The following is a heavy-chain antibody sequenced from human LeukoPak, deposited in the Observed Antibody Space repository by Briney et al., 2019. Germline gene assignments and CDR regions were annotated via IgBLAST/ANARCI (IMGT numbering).Heavy chain of an antibody. Sequence: GGSLRLSCAASGFNFNLFWMTWVRQAPGKGLQWVANIKQDGGEKYYVDSVKGRFTISRDDAKKTLYLQMNSLRAEDTAVYYCARGWNGFDYWGQGTLVTVSS. J-gene: IGHJ4*02. V-gene: IGHV3-7*05. D-gene: IGHD1-1*01. CDR3: ARGWNGFDY. CDR2: IKQDGGEK. CDR1: GFNFNLFW.